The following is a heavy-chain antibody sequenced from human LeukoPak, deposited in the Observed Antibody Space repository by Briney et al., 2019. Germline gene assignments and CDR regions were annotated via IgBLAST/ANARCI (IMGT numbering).Heavy chain of an antibody. CDR1: GFTFSNAW. CDR3: TTDDGIVGATGLDY. V-gene: IGHV3-15*01. CDR2: IKSKTDGGTT. J-gene: IGHJ4*02. D-gene: IGHD1-26*01. Sequence: KPGGSLRLSCAASGFTFSNAWMSWVRQAPGKGLEWVGRIKSKTDGGTTDYAAPVKGRFTISRDDSKNTLYLQMNSLKTEDTAVYYCTTDDGIVGATGLDYWGQGTLVTVSS.